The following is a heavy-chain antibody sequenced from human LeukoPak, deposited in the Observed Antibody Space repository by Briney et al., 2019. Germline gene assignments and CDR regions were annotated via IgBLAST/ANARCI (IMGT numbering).Heavy chain of an antibody. J-gene: IGHJ4*02. CDR3: ARDVAAAGTRWFDY. D-gene: IGHD6-13*01. CDR1: GGSISSGGYY. CDR2: IYYSGST. V-gene: IGHV4-31*03. Sequence: KASETLSLTCTVSGGSISSGGYYWSWIRQHPGKGLEWIGYIYYSGSTYYNPSLKSRVTISVDTSKNQFSLKLSSVTAADTAVYYCARDVAAAGTRWFDYWGQGTLVTVSS.